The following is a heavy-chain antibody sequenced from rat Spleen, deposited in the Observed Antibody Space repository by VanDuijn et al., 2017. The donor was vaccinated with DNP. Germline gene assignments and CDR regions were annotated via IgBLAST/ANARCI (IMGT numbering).Heavy chain of an antibody. V-gene: IGHV5-25*01. Sequence: EVQLVESGGGLVQPGRSMKLSCAASGFTFTNYYMAWVRQAPTRGLEWIASISTGGGNTYYHDSVKGRFTISRDNAKNILYLQMDSLRSEETATYYCTSPVPSGHYVMDAWGQGTSVTVSS. CDR2: ISTGGGNT. CDR1: GFTFTNYY. CDR3: TSPVPSGHYVMDA. J-gene: IGHJ4*01. D-gene: IGHD4-3*01.